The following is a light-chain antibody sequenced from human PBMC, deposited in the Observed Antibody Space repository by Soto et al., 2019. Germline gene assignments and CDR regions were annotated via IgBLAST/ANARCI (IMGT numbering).Light chain of an antibody. CDR2: WAY. Sequence: DIVMTQSPDSLAVSLGERATINCKSSQSVLDMSNHKNCLAWFQQKPGQPPKLLIYWAYTRESGVPNRFTGSGSGTDFTLTISRLQAEDVAVYYCQQFYSNLFTFGPGTKGDIK. J-gene: IGKJ3*01. CDR1: QSVLDMSNHKNC. CDR3: QQFYSNLFT. V-gene: IGKV4-1*01.